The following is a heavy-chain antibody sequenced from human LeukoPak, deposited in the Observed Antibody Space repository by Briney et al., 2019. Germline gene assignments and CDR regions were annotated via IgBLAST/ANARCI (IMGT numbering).Heavy chain of an antibody. Sequence: GRSLRLSCAASGFTFDDYAMHWVRQAPGKGLEWVSGISWNSGSIGYADSVKGRFTISRDNSKNTLYLQMNSLRAEDTAVYYCAKEVCYDFWSGYYTGVDYWGQGTLVTVSS. CDR2: ISWNSGSI. J-gene: IGHJ4*02. D-gene: IGHD3-3*01. V-gene: IGHV3-9*01. CDR3: AKEVCYDFWSGYYTGVDY. CDR1: GFTFDDYA.